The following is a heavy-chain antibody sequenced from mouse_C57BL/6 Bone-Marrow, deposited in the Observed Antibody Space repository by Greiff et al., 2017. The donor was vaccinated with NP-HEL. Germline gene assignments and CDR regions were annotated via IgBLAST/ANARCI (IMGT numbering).Heavy chain of an antibody. Sequence: EVKLMESGGDLVKPGGSLKLSCAASGFTFSSYGMSWVRQTPDKRLEWVATISSGGSYTYYPDSVKGRVTISRDNAKNTLYLQMSSLKSEDTAMYYCARRKYPKKFYWYFDVWGTGTTVTVSS. CDR1: GFTFSSYG. CDR2: ISSGGSYT. J-gene: IGHJ1*03. D-gene: IGHD5-1*01. CDR3: ARRKYPKKFYWYFDV. V-gene: IGHV5-6*02.